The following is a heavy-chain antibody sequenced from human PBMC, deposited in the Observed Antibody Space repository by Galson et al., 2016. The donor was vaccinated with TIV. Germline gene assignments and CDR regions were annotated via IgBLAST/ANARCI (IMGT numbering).Heavy chain of an antibody. J-gene: IGHJ4*02. CDR1: GFPFSDYY. CDR3: ARGGKALVTLLGY. D-gene: IGHD3-16*01. V-gene: IGHV3-11*01. Sequence: SLRLSCAASGFPFSDYYMSWVRQAPGKGPEWVSYISSSGSTIYYADSVKGRFTISRDNAKNSLYLQMNSLRAEDTAVYYCARGGKALVTLLGYWGQGTLVTVSS. CDR2: ISSSGSTI.